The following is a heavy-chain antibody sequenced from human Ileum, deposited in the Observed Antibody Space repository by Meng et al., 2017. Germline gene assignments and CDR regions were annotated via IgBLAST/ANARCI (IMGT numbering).Heavy chain of an antibody. Sequence: QLQLQESGPGPVKPSETLSLTCTVSGGSISNTNYYWDWIRQPPGKGLEWVGSIYYNGNTYYNPSLKSRVTISIDTSKNQFSLKLSSVTAADTAVYYCARYNYYDSSGHSNFDYWGQGTLVTVSS. CDR3: ARYNYYDSSGHSNFDY. CDR1: GGSISNTNYY. D-gene: IGHD3-22*01. CDR2: IYYNGNT. V-gene: IGHV4-39*01. J-gene: IGHJ4*02.